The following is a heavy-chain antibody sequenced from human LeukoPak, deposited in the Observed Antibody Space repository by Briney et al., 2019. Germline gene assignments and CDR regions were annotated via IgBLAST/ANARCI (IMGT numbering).Heavy chain of an antibody. CDR3: AKDWGPRTYYYDSSGYCDY. J-gene: IGHJ4*02. CDR1: GFTFSSYA. V-gene: IGHV3-23*01. Sequence: PGGSLRLSCAASGFTFSSYAMSWVRQAPGKGLEWVSAISGSGGSTYYADSVKGRSTISRDNSKNTLYLQMNSLRAEDTAVYYCAKDWGPRTYYYDSSGYCDYWGQGTLVTVSS. D-gene: IGHD3-22*01. CDR2: ISGSGGST.